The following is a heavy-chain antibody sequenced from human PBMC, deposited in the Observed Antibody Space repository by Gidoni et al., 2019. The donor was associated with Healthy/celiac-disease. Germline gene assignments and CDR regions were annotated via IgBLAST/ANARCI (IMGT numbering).Heavy chain of an antibody. D-gene: IGHD2-21*02. J-gene: IGHJ3*02. CDR1: GFTFDDYA. Sequence: EVQLVESGGGLVQPGRSLRLSCAASGFTFDDYAMHWVRQAPGKGLEWVSGISWNSGSIGYADSVKGRFTISRDNAKNSLYLQMNSLRAEDTALYYCAKDYCGGDCSTFAFDIWGQGTMVTVSS. CDR3: AKDYCGGDCSTFAFDI. CDR2: ISWNSGSI. V-gene: IGHV3-9*01.